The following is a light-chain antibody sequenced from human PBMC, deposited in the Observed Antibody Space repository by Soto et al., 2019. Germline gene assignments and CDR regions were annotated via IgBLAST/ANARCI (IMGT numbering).Light chain of an antibody. J-gene: IGLJ1*01. CDR2: DVT. Sequence: QSALTQPRSVSGSPGQSVTISCTGTSSDVGGYNYVSWYQQHPGKAPKVVIYDVTERPSGVPDRFSGSKSGNTASLTISGLQAEDEADYYCCSYAGSYSFLFGSVTKVTVL. CDR1: SSDVGGYNY. V-gene: IGLV2-11*01. CDR3: CSYAGSYSFL.